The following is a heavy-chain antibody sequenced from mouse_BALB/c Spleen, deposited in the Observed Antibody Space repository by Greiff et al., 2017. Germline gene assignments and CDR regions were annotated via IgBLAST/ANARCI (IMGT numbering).Heavy chain of an antibody. Sequence: QVQLQQSGPELVKPGASVRISCKASGYTFTSYYIHWVKQRPGQGLEWIGWIYPGNVNTKYNEKFKGKATLTADKSSSTAYMQLSSLTSEDSAVYFCARETGYYAMDYWGQGTSVTVSS. D-gene: IGHD3-1*01. CDR1: GYTFTSYY. J-gene: IGHJ4*01. V-gene: IGHV1S56*01. CDR3: ARETGYYAMDY. CDR2: IYPGNVNT.